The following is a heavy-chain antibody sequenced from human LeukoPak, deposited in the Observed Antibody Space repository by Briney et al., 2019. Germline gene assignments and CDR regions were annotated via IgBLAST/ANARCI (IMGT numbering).Heavy chain of an antibody. CDR2: IIPIFGTA. V-gene: IGHV1-69*13. CDR3: ARGVGGSITIFGVAPGFFDY. Sequence: GASVKVSCKASGGTFSSYAISWVRQAPGQGLEWMGGIIPIFGTANYAQKFQGRVTITADESTSTAYMELSRLRSDDTAVYYCARGVGGSITIFGVAPGFFDYWGQGTLVTVSS. J-gene: IGHJ4*02. CDR1: GGTFSSYA. D-gene: IGHD3-3*01.